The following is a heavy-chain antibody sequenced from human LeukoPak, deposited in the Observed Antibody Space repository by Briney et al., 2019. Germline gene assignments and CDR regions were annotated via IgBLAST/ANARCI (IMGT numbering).Heavy chain of an antibody. J-gene: IGHJ4*02. CDR3: AAGMGKY. V-gene: IGHV3-74*01. CDR2: INSDGNII. CDR1: GFTFSTYW. D-gene: IGHD1-26*01. Sequence: GGSLRLSCAASGFTFSTYWVHWVRQVPGKRLVWVSRINSDGNIITYADSVKGRFIISRDNARNMVYLQMKSLRVEDTAVYYCAAGMGKYWGQGTLVPV.